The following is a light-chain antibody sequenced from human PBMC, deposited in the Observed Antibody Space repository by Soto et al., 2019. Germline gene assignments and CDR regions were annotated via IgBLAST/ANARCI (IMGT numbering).Light chain of an antibody. Sequence: EIMLTQSPATLSLSPGERATLSCRASQGVSSYLAWYQQKPGQAPRLLIYDASNRATGIPARFSGSGSGTDFTLTISSLEPEDFAMYYCQQRSNWPWTFGQGTKVEIK. J-gene: IGKJ1*01. V-gene: IGKV3-11*01. CDR3: QQRSNWPWT. CDR2: DAS. CDR1: QGVSSY.